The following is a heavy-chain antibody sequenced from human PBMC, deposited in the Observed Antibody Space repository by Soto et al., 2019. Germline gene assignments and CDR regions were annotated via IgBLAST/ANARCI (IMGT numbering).Heavy chain of an antibody. CDR3: VRYGIAAAY. Sequence: ALVKGAWKADAYTLTTHNIDWGRQATGQGVDSTVCMKPNSGTTGYAQKFQDRLTLPSDTSITTAYMELSSLTPDDTAVYFCVRYGIAAAYWGQGTPVTDSS. D-gene: IGHD6-25*01. CDR2: MKPNSGTT. J-gene: IGHJ4*02. CDR1: AYTLTTHN. V-gene: IGHV1-8*01.